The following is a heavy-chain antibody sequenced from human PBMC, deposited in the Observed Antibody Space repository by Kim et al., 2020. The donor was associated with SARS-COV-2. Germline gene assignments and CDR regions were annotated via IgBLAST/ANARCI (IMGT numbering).Heavy chain of an antibody. CDR1: GFSFITYH. CDR3: AGVGSDSGGHHYINH. J-gene: IGHJ1*01. D-gene: IGHD3-22*01. Sequence: GGSLRLSCAASGFSFITYHMHWVRQPPGKGLVWVSRIKGDGTNPTYADSVKGRFTISRDYAKNTLVLQLNSLRAEDTAVYYCAGVGSDSGGHHYINHWGQGTLVTVSS. V-gene: IGHV3-74*03. CDR2: IKGDGTNP.